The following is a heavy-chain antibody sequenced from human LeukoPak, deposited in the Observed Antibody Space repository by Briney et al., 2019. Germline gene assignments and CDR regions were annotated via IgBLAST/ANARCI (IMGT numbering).Heavy chain of an antibody. Sequence: GGSLRLSCAASGFTFSSYEMNWVRQAPGKGLEWVSYISSSGSTIYYADSVKGRFTISRDNAKNSLYLQMNSLRAEDTAVYYCAREYDYGGNRPGCFQHWGQGTLVIVSS. J-gene: IGHJ1*01. CDR2: ISSSGSTI. CDR3: AREYDYGGNRPGCFQH. CDR1: GFTFSSYE. D-gene: IGHD4-23*01. V-gene: IGHV3-48*03.